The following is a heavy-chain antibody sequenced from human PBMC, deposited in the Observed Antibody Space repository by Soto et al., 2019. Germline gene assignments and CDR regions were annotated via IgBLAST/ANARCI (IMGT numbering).Heavy chain of an antibody. CDR1: GFTISGNA. CDR3: ARDLSWGSKWYYYMDV. J-gene: IGHJ6*03. CDR2: ISSSSTNI. V-gene: IGHV3-48*02. Sequence: EVQLVESGGGLVQPGGSLRLSCAASGFTISGNAMNWVRQAPGRGLEWVSYISSSSTNIHYADSVRGRFTISRDNAKNSLYLQMNSPSDEDTAVYRCARDLSWGSKWYYYMDVWGKGTTVTVSS. D-gene: IGHD3-16*01.